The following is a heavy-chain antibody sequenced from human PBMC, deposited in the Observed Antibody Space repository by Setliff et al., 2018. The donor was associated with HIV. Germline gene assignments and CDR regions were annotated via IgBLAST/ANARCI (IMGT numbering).Heavy chain of an antibody. CDR2: INPNSGGT. CDR1: GYTFTGYY. D-gene: IGHD6-13*01. Sequence: VKVSCKASGYTFTGYYMHWVRQAPGQGLEWMGWINPNSGGTNYAQKFQGWVTMTRDTSISTAYMELSRLRSDDTAVYYCARDSGAAGISGFDYWGQGTLVTSPQ. V-gene: IGHV1-2*04. J-gene: IGHJ4*02. CDR3: ARDSGAAGISGFDY.